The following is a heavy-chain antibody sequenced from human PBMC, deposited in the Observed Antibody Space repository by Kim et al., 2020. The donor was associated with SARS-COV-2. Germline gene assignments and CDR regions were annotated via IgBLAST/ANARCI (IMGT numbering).Heavy chain of an antibody. D-gene: IGHD3-10*01. J-gene: IGHJ2*01. Sequence: ASVKVSCKASGYTFTSYDINWVRQATGQGLEWMGWMNPNSGNTGYAQKFQGRVTMTRNTSISTAYMELSSLRSEDTAVYYCARVGGLYYYGSGHWYFDLWGRGTLVTVSS. CDR3: ARVGGLYYYGSGHWYFDL. CDR2: MNPNSGNT. V-gene: IGHV1-8*01. CDR1: GYTFTSYD.